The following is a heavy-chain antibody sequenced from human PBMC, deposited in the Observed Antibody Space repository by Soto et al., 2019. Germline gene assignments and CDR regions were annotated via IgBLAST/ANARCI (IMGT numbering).Heavy chain of an antibody. CDR3: ARMDGDYNYYGLDV. J-gene: IGHJ6*02. CDR1: GFSLTNGRMG. V-gene: IGHV2-26*01. CDR2: FFSDAER. D-gene: IGHD4-17*01. Sequence: ESGPTLVNPTETLTLTCSVSGFSLTNGRMGVSWIRQPPGKALEWLAHFFSDAERSYSTSMQSRLNMYKDSSGSQVVLTMTNMAPVDTATYFCARMDGDYNYYGLDVWGHGIAVTVSS.